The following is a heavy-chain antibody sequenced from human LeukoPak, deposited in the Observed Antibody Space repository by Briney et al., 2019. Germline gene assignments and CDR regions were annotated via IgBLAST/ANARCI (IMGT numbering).Heavy chain of an antibody. D-gene: IGHD3-22*01. Sequence: SQTLSLTCTVSAGSISSSSYYWGWIRQPPGKWLEWIGSIYYSGSTYYNPSLKSRVTISVDTSKNQFSLKLSSVTAADTAVYYCARRSGITMIVVVQEDAFDIWGQGTMVTVSS. V-gene: IGHV4-39*01. J-gene: IGHJ3*02. CDR3: ARRSGITMIVVVQEDAFDI. CDR2: IYYSGST. CDR1: AGSISSSSYY.